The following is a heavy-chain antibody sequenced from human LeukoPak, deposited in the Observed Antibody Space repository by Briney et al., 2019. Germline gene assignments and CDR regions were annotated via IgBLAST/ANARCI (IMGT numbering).Heavy chain of an antibody. CDR1: GYSISSGYY. Sequence: SETLSLTCTVSGYSISSGYYWGWIRQPPGKGLEWIGSIYHSGRTFYNPSLKSRVTISVDTSKNQFSLQLNSVTPEDTAVYYCARELYCSSTSCSWRNWFDPWGQGTLVTVSS. CDR2: IYHSGRT. J-gene: IGHJ5*02. D-gene: IGHD2-2*01. V-gene: IGHV4-38-2*02. CDR3: ARELYCSSTSCSWRNWFDP.